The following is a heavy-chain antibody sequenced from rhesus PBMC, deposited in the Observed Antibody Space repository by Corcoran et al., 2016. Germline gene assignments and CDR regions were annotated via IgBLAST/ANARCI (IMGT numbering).Heavy chain of an antibody. CDR2: IYGSSTST. V-gene: IGHV4S10*01. J-gene: IGHJ6*01. Sequence: QVQLQESGPGVVKPSETLSLTCAVSGGSISASYRSSWIRQPPGKGLEWIGYIYGSSTSTNYNPSLKSRVTISKDTSKNQFSLKLSSVTAADTAVYYCARDYNFWSGYPLDSWGQGVVVTVSS. CDR1: GGSISASYR. D-gene: IGHD3-3*01. CDR3: ARDYNFWSGYPLDS.